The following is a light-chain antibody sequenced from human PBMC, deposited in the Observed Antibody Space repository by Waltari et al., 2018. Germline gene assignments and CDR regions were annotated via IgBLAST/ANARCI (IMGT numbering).Light chain of an antibody. J-gene: IGLJ2*01. V-gene: IGLV2-14*03. CDR2: DVY. Sequence: QSALTQPASVSGSPGQTITIPCTGTTSDVGSYHYVSWYQRHPGKAPKLIIYDVYILPLGVSSRFSGTKSGNTASLTISGLQAEDEGDYYCSSYTDDTTLDVIFGGGTKLTVL. CDR1: TSDVGSYHY. CDR3: SSYTDDTTLDVI.